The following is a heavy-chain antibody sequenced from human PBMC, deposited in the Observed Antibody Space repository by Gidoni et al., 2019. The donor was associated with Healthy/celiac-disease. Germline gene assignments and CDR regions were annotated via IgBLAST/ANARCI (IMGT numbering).Heavy chain of an antibody. CDR3: ARDGTYYYGSGSYYTTNYYYYYGMDV. J-gene: IGHJ6*02. CDR2: INPSGGST. D-gene: IGHD3-10*01. CDR1: GYTFTRYY. V-gene: IGHV1-46*03. Sequence: QVQLVQSGAEVKKPGASVKVSCKASGYTFTRYYMHWVRQAPGQGLEWMGIINPSGGSTSYAQKLQGRVTMTRDTSTSTVYMELSSLRSEDTAVYYCARDGTYYYGSGSYYTTNYYYYYGMDVWGQGTTVTVSS.